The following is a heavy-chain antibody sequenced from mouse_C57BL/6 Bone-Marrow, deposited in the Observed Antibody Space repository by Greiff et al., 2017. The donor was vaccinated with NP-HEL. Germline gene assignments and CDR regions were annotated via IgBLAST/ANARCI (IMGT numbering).Heavy chain of an antibody. J-gene: IGHJ4*01. D-gene: IGHD1-1*02. Sequence: EVKLMESGGDLVKPGGSLKLSCAASGFTFSSYGMSWVRQTPDKRLEWVATISSGGSYTYYPDSVKGRFTISRDNAKNTLYLQMSSLKSEDTAMYYCASPYGIGWAMDYWGQGTSVTVSS. V-gene: IGHV5-6*01. CDR2: ISSGGSYT. CDR3: ASPYGIGWAMDY. CDR1: GFTFSSYG.